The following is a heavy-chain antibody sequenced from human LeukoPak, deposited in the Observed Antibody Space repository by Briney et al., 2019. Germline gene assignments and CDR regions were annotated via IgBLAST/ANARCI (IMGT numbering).Heavy chain of an antibody. Sequence: GGSLRLSCAASGFTFSSYAMSWVRQAPGKGLEWVSAISGSGGSTYYADSVKGRFTISRDNSKNTLYLQMNSLRAEDTAVYYCAKESWAAALYYYYYGMDVWGQGTTVTVSS. CDR1: GFTFSSYA. V-gene: IGHV3-23*01. CDR2: ISGSGGST. J-gene: IGHJ6*02. D-gene: IGHD6-13*01. CDR3: AKESWAAALYYYYYGMDV.